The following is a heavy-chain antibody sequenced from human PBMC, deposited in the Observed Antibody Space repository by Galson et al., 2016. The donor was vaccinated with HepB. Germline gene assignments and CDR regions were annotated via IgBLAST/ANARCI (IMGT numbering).Heavy chain of an antibody. CDR1: GYTFTSYG. J-gene: IGHJ6*02. Sequence: SVKVSCKASGYTFTSYGINWVRQAPGQGLEWMGWISAYHGNTNYEQKLQGRVTMTNDTSTSTAYMELRSLRSDDTAVYYWARAPPMWVRGDEYGMDVWGQGTTVTVSS. CDR2: ISAYHGNT. V-gene: IGHV1-18*04. CDR3: ARAPPMWVRGDEYGMDV. D-gene: IGHD3-10*02.